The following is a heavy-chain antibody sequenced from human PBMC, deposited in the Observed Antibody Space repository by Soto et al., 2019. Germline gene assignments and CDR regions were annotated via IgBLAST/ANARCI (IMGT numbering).Heavy chain of an antibody. V-gene: IGHV3-23*01. Sequence: GGSLRLSCTASRFTFSSYAMSWVRQAPGKGLEWVSAISGSGGYTYYADSVKGRFTISRDNSKNTLYLQMNSLRAEDTAVYYCTKDDNTSLYCSSSTCYLAYWGQGTLVTVSS. J-gene: IGHJ4*02. CDR3: TKDDNTSLYCSSSTCYLAY. CDR2: ISGSGGYT. D-gene: IGHD2-2*01. CDR1: RFTFSSYA.